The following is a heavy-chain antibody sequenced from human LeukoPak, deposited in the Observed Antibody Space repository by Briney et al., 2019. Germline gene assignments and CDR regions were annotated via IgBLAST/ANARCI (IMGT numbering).Heavy chain of an antibody. CDR1: DGSISSSSYY. D-gene: IGHD4-17*01. CDR2: IYHSGST. CDR3: ARDSDYGDYRIGY. J-gene: IGHJ4*02. Sequence: SETLSLTCTVSDGSISSSSYYWGWIRQPPGKGLEWIGSIYHSGSTYYNPSLKSRVTISVDTSKNQFSLKLSSVTAADTAVYYCARDSDYGDYRIGYWGQGTLVTVSS. V-gene: IGHV4-39*07.